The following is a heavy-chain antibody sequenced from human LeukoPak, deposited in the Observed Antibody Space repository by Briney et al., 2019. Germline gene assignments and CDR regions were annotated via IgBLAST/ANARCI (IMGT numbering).Heavy chain of an antibody. V-gene: IGHV3-30*01. J-gene: IGHJ4*02. CDR3: ARALYFDY. Sequence: GGSLRLSCAASGFTFSSYAMHWVRQAPGKGLEWVAVISYDGSNKYYADSVKGRFTISRDNSKNTLYLQMNSLRAEDTAVYYCARALYFDYWGQGTLVTVSS. CDR2: ISYDGSNK. CDR1: GFTFSSYA.